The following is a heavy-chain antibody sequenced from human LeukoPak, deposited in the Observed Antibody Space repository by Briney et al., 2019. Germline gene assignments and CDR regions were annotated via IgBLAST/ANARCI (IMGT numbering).Heavy chain of an antibody. Sequence: GRSLRLSCAASGFTFSSYSMNWVRQAPGKGLEWVSSISSSSSYIYYADSVKGRFTISRDNAKNSLYLQMNSLRAEDTAVYYCARDPGVTTVTFDYWGQGTLVTVSS. D-gene: IGHD4-17*01. J-gene: IGHJ4*02. V-gene: IGHV3-21*01. CDR1: GFTFSSYS. CDR2: ISSSSSYI. CDR3: ARDPGVTTVTFDY.